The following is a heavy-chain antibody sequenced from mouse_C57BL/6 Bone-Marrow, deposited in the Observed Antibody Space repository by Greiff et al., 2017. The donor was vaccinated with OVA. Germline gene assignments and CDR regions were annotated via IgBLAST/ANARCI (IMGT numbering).Heavy chain of an antibody. V-gene: IGHV1-81*01. CDR1: GYTFTSYG. J-gene: IGHJ2*01. CDR3: ARNYYGSKAWFDY. D-gene: IGHD1-1*01. CDR2: IYPRSGNT. Sequence: QVHVKQSGAELARPGASVKLSCKASGYTFTSYGISWVKQRTGQGLEWIGEIYPRSGNTYYNEKFKGKATLTADKSSSTAYMELRSLTSEDSAVYFCARNYYGSKAWFDYWGQGTTLTVSS.